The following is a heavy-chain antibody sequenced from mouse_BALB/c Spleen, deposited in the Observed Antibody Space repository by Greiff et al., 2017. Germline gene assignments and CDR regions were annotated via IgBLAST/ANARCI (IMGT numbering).Heavy chain of an antibody. CDR3: ARGPAWFAY. V-gene: IGHV1S29*02. CDR2: IYPYNGGT. CDR1: GYTFTDYN. Sequence: EVKLMESGPELVKPGASVKISCKASGYTFTDYNMHWVKQSHGKSLEWIGYIYPYNGGTGYNQKFKSKATLTVDNSSSTAYMELRSLTSEDSAVYYCARGPAWFAYWGQGTLVTVAA. J-gene: IGHJ3*01.